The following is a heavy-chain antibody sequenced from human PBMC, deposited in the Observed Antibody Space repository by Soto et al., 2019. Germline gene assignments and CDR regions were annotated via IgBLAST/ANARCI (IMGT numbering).Heavy chain of an antibody. V-gene: IGHV1-8*01. CDR3: ARTNQAALDAFDI. D-gene: IGHD6-6*01. CDR1: GYTFTSYD. Sequence: ASVKVSCKASGYTFTSYDINWVRQATGQGLEWMGWMNPNSGNTGYAQKFQGRVTMTRNTSISTAYMELSSLRSEDPAVYYCARTNQAALDAFDIWGQGTMVTVSS. J-gene: IGHJ3*02. CDR2: MNPNSGNT.